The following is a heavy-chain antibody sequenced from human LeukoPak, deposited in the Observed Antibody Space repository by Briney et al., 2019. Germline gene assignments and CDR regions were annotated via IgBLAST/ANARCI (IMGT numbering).Heavy chain of an antibody. J-gene: IGHJ4*02. CDR2: INPSGGST. CDR3: ARDGGGYDILTGYSRRPKYYFDY. CDR1: GYTFTRYY. Sequence: ASVKVSCKASGYTFTRYYMHWVRQAPGQGLEWMGIINPSGGSTSYAQKFQGRVTMTRDTSTSTVYMELSSLRSEDTAVYYCARDGGGYDILTGYSRRPKYYFDYWGQVTLVTVSS. V-gene: IGHV1-46*01. D-gene: IGHD3-9*01.